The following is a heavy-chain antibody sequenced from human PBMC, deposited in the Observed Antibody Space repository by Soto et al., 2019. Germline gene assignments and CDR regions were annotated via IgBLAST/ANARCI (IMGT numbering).Heavy chain of an antibody. CDR1: GVTFSIDS. CDR2: ILPGSSHI. V-gene: IGHV3-48*01. Sequence: PGGSLRLSCAAFGVTFSIDSMNWVRQAPGKGLEWVSYILPGSSHILYADSVKGRFTISRDNAKNTLYLQMHSLRAEDTAVYYSAIRASYYYSSCYCDYGGQGTLITDSS. D-gene: IGHD3-22*01. J-gene: IGHJ4*02. CDR3: AIRASYYYSSCYCDY.